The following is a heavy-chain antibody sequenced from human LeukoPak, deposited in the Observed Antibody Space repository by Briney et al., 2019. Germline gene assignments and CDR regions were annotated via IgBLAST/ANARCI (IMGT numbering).Heavy chain of an antibody. CDR2: IKQDGSEK. J-gene: IGHJ5*02. V-gene: IGHV3-7*01. D-gene: IGHD3-22*01. CDR3: ARITFYYGSSGYLGWFDP. CDR1: GFTISNYW. Sequence: GGSLRLSCAASGFTISNYWMSWVRQAPGKGLEWVANIKQDGSEKHYVDSVKGRFTISRDNAKNSLSLQMNSLRAEDTAVYYCARITFYYGSSGYLGWFDPWGQGTLVTVSS.